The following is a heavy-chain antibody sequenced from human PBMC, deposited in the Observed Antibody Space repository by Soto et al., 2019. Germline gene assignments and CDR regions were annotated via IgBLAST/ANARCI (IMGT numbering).Heavy chain of an antibody. D-gene: IGHD5-12*01. Sequence: GSLRLSCAASGFTLSSHAMSWIRQPPGKGLEWIGEINHSGSTNYNPSLKSRVTISVDTSKNQFSLKLSSVTAADTAVYYCARGTYSGYRLLGGNYGMDVWGQGTRVTVSS. CDR1: GFTLSSHA. V-gene: IGHV4-34*01. CDR3: ARGTYSGYRLLGGNYGMDV. J-gene: IGHJ6*02. CDR2: INHSGST.